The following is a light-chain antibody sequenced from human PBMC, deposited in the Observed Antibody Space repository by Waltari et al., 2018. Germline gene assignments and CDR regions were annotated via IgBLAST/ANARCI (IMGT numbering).Light chain of an antibody. Sequence: EIVMTQSPATLSVSPGERATLPCRASQSVSSNLAWYQQKPGQAPRLPIYGASTRATGIPARFSGSGSGTEFTLTISSMQSEDFAVYYCQQYNNWPPSCTFGQGTKLEIK. J-gene: IGKJ2*02. CDR1: QSVSSN. V-gene: IGKV3-15*01. CDR2: GAS. CDR3: QQYNNWPPSCT.